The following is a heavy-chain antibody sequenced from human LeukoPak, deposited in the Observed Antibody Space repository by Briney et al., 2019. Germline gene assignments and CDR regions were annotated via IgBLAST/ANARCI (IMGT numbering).Heavy chain of an antibody. J-gene: IGHJ3*02. Sequence: GSLRLSCAASGFTFSSYSMNWVRQAPGKGLEWVSYISSSSSTIYYADSVKGRFTISRDNAKNSLYLQMNSLRAEDTAVYYCARRAWFGELPQDWSDAFDIWGQGTMVTVSS. D-gene: IGHD3-10*01. CDR2: ISSSSSTI. CDR3: ARRAWFGELPQDWSDAFDI. V-gene: IGHV3-48*01. CDR1: GFTFSSYS.